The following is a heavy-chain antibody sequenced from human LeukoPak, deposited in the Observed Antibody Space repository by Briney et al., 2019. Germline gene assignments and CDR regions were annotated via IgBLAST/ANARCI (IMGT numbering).Heavy chain of an antibody. CDR3: ARGGYDYVWGSYPNWFDP. V-gene: IGHV4-34*01. CDR1: GGSFSGYY. CDR2: INHSGST. J-gene: IGHJ5*02. D-gene: IGHD3-16*02. Sequence: SETLSLTCAVYGGSFSGYYWSWIRQPPGRGLEWIGEINHSGSTNYNPSLTSRVTISVDTPKNQFSLKLSSVTAADTAVYYCARGGYDYVWGSYPNWFDPWGQGTLVTVSS.